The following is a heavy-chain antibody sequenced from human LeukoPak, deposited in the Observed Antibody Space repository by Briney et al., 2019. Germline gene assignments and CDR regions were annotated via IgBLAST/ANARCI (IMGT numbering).Heavy chain of an antibody. D-gene: IGHD6-6*01. Sequence: GGSLRLSCAASEFTFTSYELNWVRQAPGKGLEWVSYISSSGNTISYADSVKGRFTISRDNAKNSLYLQVISLRAEDTAVYYCARGPSIAARYDAFDIWGQGTMATVSS. CDR1: EFTFTSYE. J-gene: IGHJ3*02. CDR2: ISSSGNTI. CDR3: ARGPSIAARYDAFDI. V-gene: IGHV3-48*03.